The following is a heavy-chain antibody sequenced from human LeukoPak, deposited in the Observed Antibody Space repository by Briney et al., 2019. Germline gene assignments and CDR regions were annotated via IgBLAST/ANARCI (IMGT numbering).Heavy chain of an antibody. CDR2: ITIAGGT. CDR3: GKGRVSD. D-gene: IGHD6-19*01. Sequence: GGSLRLSCAASGFTFNTQDMRWVRQAPGKGLEWVSSITIAGGTFYADSVRGRFTISRDNSKNTLDLQMNSLRVEDTAVYYCGKGRVSDWGQGTLVTVSS. V-gene: IGHV3-23*01. CDR1: GFTFNTQD. J-gene: IGHJ4*02.